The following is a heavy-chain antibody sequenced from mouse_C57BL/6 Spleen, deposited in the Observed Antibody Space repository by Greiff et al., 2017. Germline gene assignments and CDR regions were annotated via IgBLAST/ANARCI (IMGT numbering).Heavy chain of an antibody. V-gene: IGHV1-4*01. J-gene: IGHJ2*01. CDR3: ARKGTTVVASYYFDY. Sequence: QVQLQQSGAELARPGASVKMSCKASGYTFTSYTMHWVKQRPGPGLEWIGYINPSSGYSKYKQKFKDKATLTADKSSRTAYMQLSSLTSEDSAVYYGARKGTTVVASYYFDYWGQGTTLTVSS. D-gene: IGHD1-1*01. CDR1: GYTFTSYT. CDR2: INPSSGYS.